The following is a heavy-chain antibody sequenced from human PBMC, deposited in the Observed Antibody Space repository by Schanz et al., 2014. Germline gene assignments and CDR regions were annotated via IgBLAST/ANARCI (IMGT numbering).Heavy chain of an antibody. CDR3: AKDPSHGDYDYYFDY. J-gene: IGHJ4*02. CDR2: LSGSGGST. Sequence: VQLLQFGGGLVEPGGSLRLSCAASGFTFSSYAMSWVRQAPGKGLEWVSALSGSGGSTYYADSVKGRFTISRDNSKNTLYLQMNSLRAEDTAVYYCAKDPSHGDYDYYFDYWGQGTLVTVSS. V-gene: IGHV3-23*01. D-gene: IGHD3-22*01. CDR1: GFTFSSYA.